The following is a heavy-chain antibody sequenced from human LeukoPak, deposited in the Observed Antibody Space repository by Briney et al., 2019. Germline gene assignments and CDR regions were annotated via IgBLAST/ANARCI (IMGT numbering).Heavy chain of an antibody. CDR2: IYYSGST. D-gene: IGHD3-3*01. V-gene: IGHV4-59*01. CDR1: GGSISSYY. Sequence: PSETLSLTCTVSGGSISSYYWSWIRQPPGKGLEWIGYIYYSGSTNYNPSLKSRVTISVDTSKNQFSLKLSSVTAADTAVYYCARAAQIYDFWSGYFDYWGQGTLVTVSS. CDR3: ARAAQIYDFWSGYFDY. J-gene: IGHJ4*02.